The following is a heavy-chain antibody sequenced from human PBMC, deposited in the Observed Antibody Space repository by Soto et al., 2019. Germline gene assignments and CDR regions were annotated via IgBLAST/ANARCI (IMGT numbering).Heavy chain of an antibody. CDR2: ISSSSSTI. J-gene: IGHJ5*02. V-gene: IGHV3-48*02. Sequence: EVQLVESGGDLVQPGGSLRLSCAAAGLTFSGYDMNWVRQAPGKGLEWVSYISSSSSTIYYADSVRGRFTISRDNAKNSLYLQMYSLRDEDTAVYYCAREATVTDNWFDPWGQGTLVTVSS. CDR1: GLTFSGYD. D-gene: IGHD4-4*01. CDR3: AREATVTDNWFDP.